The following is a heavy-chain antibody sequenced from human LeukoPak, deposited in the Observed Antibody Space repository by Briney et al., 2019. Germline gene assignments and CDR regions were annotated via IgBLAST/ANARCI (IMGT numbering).Heavy chain of an antibody. CDR1: RFTFSSYA. Sequence: GGSLRLSCAASRFTFSSYAMSWVRQAPGKGLEWVSAISGSGGSTYYADSVKGRFTISRDNSKNTLYLQMNSLRAEDTAVYYCAKENDYYYYYGMDVWGQGTTVTVSS. CDR2: ISGSGGST. J-gene: IGHJ6*02. V-gene: IGHV3-23*01. CDR3: AKENDYYYYYGMDV.